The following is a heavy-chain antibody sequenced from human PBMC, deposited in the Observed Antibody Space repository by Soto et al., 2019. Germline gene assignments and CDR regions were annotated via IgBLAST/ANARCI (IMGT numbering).Heavy chain of an antibody. CDR2: IYHSGST. CDR1: GGSISSSNW. V-gene: IGHV4-4*02. CDR3: ARAVHYDILTARNFDY. Sequence: QVQLQESGPGLVKPSGTLSLTCAVSGGSISSSNWWSWVRQPPGKGLEWIGEIYHSGSTNYNPSLKSRVTISVDKPKNQFSLKLSSVTAADTAVYYCARAVHYDILTARNFDYWGQGTLATVSS. J-gene: IGHJ4*02. D-gene: IGHD3-9*01.